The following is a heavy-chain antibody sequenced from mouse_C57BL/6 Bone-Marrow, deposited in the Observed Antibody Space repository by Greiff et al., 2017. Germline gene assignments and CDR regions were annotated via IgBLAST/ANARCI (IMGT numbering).Heavy chain of an antibody. V-gene: IGHV1-52*01. CDR3: ASDSNWYFDV. Sequence: VQLVESGAELVRPGSSVKLSCKASGYTFTSYWMHWVKQRPIQGLEWIGNIDPSDSETHYNQKFKDKATLTVDKSSSTAYMQLSSLTSEDSAVYYCASDSNWYFDVWGTGTTVTVSS. D-gene: IGHD2-5*01. J-gene: IGHJ1*03. CDR2: IDPSDSET. CDR1: GYTFTSYW.